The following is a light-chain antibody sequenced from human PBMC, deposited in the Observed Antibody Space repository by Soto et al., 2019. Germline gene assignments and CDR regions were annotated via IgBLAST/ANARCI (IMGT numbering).Light chain of an antibody. CDR2: GAS. V-gene: IGKV1-9*01. CDR3: QQLNSYPPT. J-gene: IGKJ4*01. CDR1: QGISSF. Sequence: DIQLTQSPSFLSASVGDRVTITCRASQGISSFLAWYQQKPGKAPKLLIYGASTLQSGVPSRFSGSGSGTEFTLTLGSLQPEDFATYYCQQLNSYPPTFGGGTKVEIK.